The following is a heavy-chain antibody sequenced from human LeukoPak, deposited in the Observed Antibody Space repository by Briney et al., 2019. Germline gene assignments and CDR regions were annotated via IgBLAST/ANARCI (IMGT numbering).Heavy chain of an antibody. CDR1: GFTFSSYW. D-gene: IGHD3-10*01. J-gene: IGHJ3*02. Sequence: GGSLRLSCAVSGFTFSSYWMSWGRQAPGKGLEWVGNIKPYGSEKHYVDSVKGRLTIARDNAKNSLFLQMNSLRAEDTAVYYCARGDYSDSGSYYHDAFDIWGQGTMVTVSS. CDR2: IKPYGSEK. CDR3: ARGDYSDSGSYYHDAFDI. V-gene: IGHV3-7*03.